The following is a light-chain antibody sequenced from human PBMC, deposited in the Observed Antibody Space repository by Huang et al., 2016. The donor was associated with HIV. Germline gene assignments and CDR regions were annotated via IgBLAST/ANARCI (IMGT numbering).Light chain of an antibody. Sequence: DIQMDQSPSSLSASVGDRVTITCRSSQSIYNYLNWYQQKPGKAPNLLIYGTSNLQSGVPSRFSGRGSGTDFTLTISGLHPDDSATYYCQQSYSTVYTFGQGTKLEI. CDR1: QSIYNY. V-gene: IGKV1-39*01. J-gene: IGKJ2*01. CDR3: QQSYSTVYT. CDR2: GTS.